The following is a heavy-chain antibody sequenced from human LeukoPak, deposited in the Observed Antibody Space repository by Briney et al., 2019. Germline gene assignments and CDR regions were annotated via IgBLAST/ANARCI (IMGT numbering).Heavy chain of an antibody. CDR2: ISSSGSTI. D-gene: IGHD3-16*01. V-gene: IGHV3-48*03. J-gene: IGHJ3*02. CDR1: GFTFSNYE. CDR3: AKDRDDYVWGSYLGAFDI. Sequence: GGSLRLSCAASGFTFSNYEMNWVRQAPGKGLEWVSYISSSGSTIKYADSVKGRFTISRDNLKNTLYLQMNSLRAEDTAFFYCAKDRDDYVWGSYLGAFDIWGQGTMVTVSS.